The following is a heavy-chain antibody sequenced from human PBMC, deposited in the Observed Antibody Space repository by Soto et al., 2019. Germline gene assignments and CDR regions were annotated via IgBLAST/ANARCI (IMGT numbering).Heavy chain of an antibody. CDR1: GFSRSTSGVG. CDR3: AHSSIRQQLHYFDY. D-gene: IGHD6-13*01. CDR2: IYWDDDK. V-gene: IGHV2-5*02. J-gene: IGHJ4*02. Sequence: QITVKESGPTLVKPTQTLTVTCTFSGFSRSTSGVGVGWIRQPPGKALEWLALIYWDDDKRYSPSQKSRHTITKDTYKNQVGLTMTDMDPVYTATYYCAHSSIRQQLHYFDYWGQGTLVTVSS.